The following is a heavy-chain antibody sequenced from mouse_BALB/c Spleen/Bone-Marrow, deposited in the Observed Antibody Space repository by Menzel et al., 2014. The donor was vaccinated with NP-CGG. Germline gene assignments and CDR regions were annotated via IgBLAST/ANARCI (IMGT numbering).Heavy chain of an antibody. CDR3: ARRAYGGSYGFAY. D-gene: IGHD1-1*01. Sequence: VKLVESGAELAKPGASLKMSRKASGYTFTSYWMHWVKQRPGQGLEWIGYINPSTDYTEYNQKFKDKATLTADKSSSTAFMQLSSLTSEDSAVYYCARRAYGGSYGFAYGGQGTLVTVSA. CDR2: INPSTDYT. V-gene: IGHV1-7*01. CDR1: GYTFTSYW. J-gene: IGHJ3*01.